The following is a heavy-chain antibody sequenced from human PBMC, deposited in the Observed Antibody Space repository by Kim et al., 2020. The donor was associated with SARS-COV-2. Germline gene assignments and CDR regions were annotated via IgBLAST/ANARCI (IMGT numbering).Heavy chain of an antibody. CDR1: GGSISSGSYY. CDR3: ARERFDRAPIVVVPAAMDYYYYGMDV. V-gene: IGHV4-61*02. J-gene: IGHJ6*02. D-gene: IGHD2-2*01. CDR2: IYTSGST. Sequence: SETLSLTCTVSGGSISSGSYYWSWIRQPAGKGLEWIGRIYTSGSTNYNPSLKSRVTISVDTSKNQFSLKLSSVTAADTAVYYCARERFDRAPIVVVPAAMDYYYYGMDVWGQGTTVTVSS.